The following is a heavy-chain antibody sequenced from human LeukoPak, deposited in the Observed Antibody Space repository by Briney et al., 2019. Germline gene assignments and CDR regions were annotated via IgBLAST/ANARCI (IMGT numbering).Heavy chain of an antibody. Sequence: GALRLSCAASGFTFSSYAMHWVRQAPGKGLEWVAVISYDGSNKYCADSVKGRFTISRDNSKNTLYLQMNSLRAEDTAVYYCARDPVGSGYYYYGMDVWGQGTTVTVSS. V-gene: IGHV3-30-3*01. D-gene: IGHD3-10*01. J-gene: IGHJ6*02. CDR1: GFTFSSYA. CDR3: ARDPVGSGYYYYGMDV. CDR2: ISYDGSNK.